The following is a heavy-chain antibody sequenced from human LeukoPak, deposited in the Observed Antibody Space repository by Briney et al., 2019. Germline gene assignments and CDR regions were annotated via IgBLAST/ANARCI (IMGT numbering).Heavy chain of an antibody. CDR2: IYYSGST. D-gene: IGHD3-10*01. CDR3: ASSGYQTYYYGSGSFLDY. J-gene: IGHJ4*02. CDR1: GGSISSSSYY. V-gene: IGHV4-39*01. Sequence: PSETLSLTCTVSGGSISSSSYYWGWIRQPPGKGLEWIGSIYYSGSTYYNPSLKSRVTISVDTSKNQFSLKLSSVTAADTAVYYCASSGYQTYYYGSGSFLDYWGQGTLVTVSS.